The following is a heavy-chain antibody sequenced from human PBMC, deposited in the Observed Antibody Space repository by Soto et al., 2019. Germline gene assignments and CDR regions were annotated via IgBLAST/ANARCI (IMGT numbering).Heavy chain of an antibody. CDR2: IYYSGST. Sequence: SETLSLTCTVSGGSISSGDYYWSWIRQPPGKGLEWIGYIYYSGSTYYNPSLKSRVTISVDTSKNQFSLKLSSVTAADTAVYYCARAGLGMVRPYGMEVWGQGTTVTVS. D-gene: IGHD3-10*01. CDR3: ARAGLGMVRPYGMEV. V-gene: IGHV4-30-4*01. J-gene: IGHJ6*02. CDR1: GGSISSGDYY.